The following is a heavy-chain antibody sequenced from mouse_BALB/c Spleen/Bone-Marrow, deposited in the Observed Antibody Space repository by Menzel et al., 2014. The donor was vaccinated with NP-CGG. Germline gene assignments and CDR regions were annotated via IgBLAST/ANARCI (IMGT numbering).Heavy chain of an antibody. CDR2: INPSSGYT. CDR3: AAGYYGNSGWFAY. V-gene: IGHV1-4*01. D-gene: IGHD2-1*01. J-gene: IGHJ3*01. Sequence: QVQLQRSGAELARPGASVKMSCKASGYTFTSYTMHWVKQRPGQGLEWIGYINPSSGYTNYNQKFKDKATLTADKSSSTAYMQLSSLTSEDSAVYYCAAGYYGNSGWFAYWGQGTLVTVSA. CDR1: GYTFTSYT.